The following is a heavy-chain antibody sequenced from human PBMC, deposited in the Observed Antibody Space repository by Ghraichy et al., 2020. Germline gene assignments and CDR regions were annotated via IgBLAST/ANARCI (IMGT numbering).Heavy chain of an antibody. V-gene: IGHV4-59*01. CDR3: ARRHGYSGSMDY. D-gene: IGHD5-12*01. CDR2: AHSSGSA. CDR1: GGSISSYY. Sequence: SETLSLTCTVSGGSISSYYWSWIRQPPGKGLQWIGYAHSSGSAYYNRSLKSRVTISVDTSQNQFSLRVTSLTAADTAVYYCARRHGYSGSMDYWGQGTLVSVSS. J-gene: IGHJ4*02.